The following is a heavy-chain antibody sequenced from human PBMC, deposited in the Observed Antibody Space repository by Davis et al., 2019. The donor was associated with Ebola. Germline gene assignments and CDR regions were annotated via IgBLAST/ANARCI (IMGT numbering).Heavy chain of an antibody. J-gene: IGHJ5*02. CDR1: GASISAGYYY. D-gene: IGHD6-19*01. Sequence: SEPLSLTCSVSGASISAGYYYWSWIRQPPGKGLEWIAYMFYSRTTNYNPSLQSRVIISVDTSKNQFSLKLSSVTAADTAVYYCARVYSSGWYGWFDPWGPGTLVTVSA. CDR3: ARVYSSGWYGWFDP. V-gene: IGHV4-30-4*01. CDR2: MFYSRTT.